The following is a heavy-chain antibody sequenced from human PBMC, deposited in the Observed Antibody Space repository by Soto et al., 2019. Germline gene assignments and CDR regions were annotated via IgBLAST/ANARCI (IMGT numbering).Heavy chain of an antibody. CDR2: ISYDGSHE. V-gene: IGHV3-30-3*01. CDR1: GFNFNYYP. J-gene: IGHJ6*03. CDR3: ARDELLRYFDHYYVDV. Sequence: PGGSLRLSCAASGFNFNYYPIHWVRQAPGKGLEWVALISYDGSHEYYADSVKGRFSLSRDNSKNTVYLQMTGLRVDDTAVYYCARDELLRYFDHYYVDVWCQGTKVTLSS. D-gene: IGHD1-26*01.